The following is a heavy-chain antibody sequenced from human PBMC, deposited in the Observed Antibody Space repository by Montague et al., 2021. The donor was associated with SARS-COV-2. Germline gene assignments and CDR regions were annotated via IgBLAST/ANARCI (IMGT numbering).Heavy chain of an antibody. Sequence: SETLSLTCTVSGGSISSYYWSWIRQPSGKGLEWIGYIYYSGSTNYNPSLKSRVTISVDTSKNQFSLKLSSVTAADTAVYYCARYTRQIRLIVFDYGMDVWGQGTTVTVSS. V-gene: IGHV4-59*01. D-gene: IGHD4-17*01. CDR1: GGSISSYY. CDR3: ARYTRQIRLIVFDYGMDV. J-gene: IGHJ6*02. CDR2: IYYSGST.